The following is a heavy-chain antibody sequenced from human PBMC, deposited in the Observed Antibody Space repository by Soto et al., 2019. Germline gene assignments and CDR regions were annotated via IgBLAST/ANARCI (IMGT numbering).Heavy chain of an antibody. V-gene: IGHV3-33*01. D-gene: IGHD3-10*01. CDR2: IWYDGSNK. CDR1: GFTFSSYG. J-gene: IGHJ6*02. CDR3: ARGGYYGLSYYYGMDV. Sequence: GGSLRLSCAASGFTFSSYGMHWVRQAPGKGLEWVAVIWYDGSNKYYADSVKGRFTISRDNSKNTLYLQMNSLRAEDTAVYYCARGGYYGLSYYYGMDVWGQGATVTVFS.